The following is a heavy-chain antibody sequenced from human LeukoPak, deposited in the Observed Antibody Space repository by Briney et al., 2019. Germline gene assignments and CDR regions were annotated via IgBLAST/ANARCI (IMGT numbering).Heavy chain of an antibody. Sequence: SETLSLTCTVSGASISSYYWGWIRQPPGKGLEWIGSIYYSGSTYYNPSLKSRVTISVDTSKNQFSLKPSSVTAADTAVYYCARPRYDSSGYGFDYWGQGTLVTVSS. V-gene: IGHV4-39*01. J-gene: IGHJ4*02. CDR2: IYYSGST. CDR3: ARPRYDSSGYGFDY. D-gene: IGHD3-22*01. CDR1: GASISSYY.